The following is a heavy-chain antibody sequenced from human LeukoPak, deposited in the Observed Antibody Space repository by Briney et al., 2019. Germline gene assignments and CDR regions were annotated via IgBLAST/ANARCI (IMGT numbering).Heavy chain of an antibody. CDR1: GFTFSSYG. D-gene: IGHD3-3*01. V-gene: IGHV3-30*02. J-gene: IGHJ6*03. Sequence: GGSLRLSCVASGFTFSSYGMHWVRQAPGKGLEWVAFIRYDGSNKYYADSVKGRFTISRDNSKNTLYLQMNSLRAEDTAVYYCAKNLRFSYYYYMDVWGKGTTVTVSS. CDR3: AKNLRFSYYYYMDV. CDR2: IRYDGSNK.